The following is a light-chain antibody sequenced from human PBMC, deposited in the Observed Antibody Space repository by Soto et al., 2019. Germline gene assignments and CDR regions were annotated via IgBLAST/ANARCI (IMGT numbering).Light chain of an antibody. CDR3: SSYAGRTSVT. CDR2: EVT. CDR1: SRDVGNYDL. V-gene: IGLV2-23*02. Sequence: QAVVTQPASVSGSPGQSITISCTGTSRDVGNYDLVSWYQQHPGKAPKLMIYEVTKRPSGVSDRFSGSKSDNTASLTISGLQAEDEAAYYCSSYAGRTSVTFGGGTQLTVL. J-gene: IGLJ2*01.